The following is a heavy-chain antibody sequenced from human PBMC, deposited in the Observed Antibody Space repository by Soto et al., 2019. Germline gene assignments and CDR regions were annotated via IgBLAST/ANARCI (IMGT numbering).Heavy chain of an antibody. D-gene: IGHD1-26*01. J-gene: IGHJ4*01. CDR2: ISAYNGNT. CDR1: GYTFISYG. V-gene: IGHV1-18*04. Sequence: ASVKVSCKGSGYTFISYGVSWVRQAPGQGLEWMGWISAYNGNTNYAQKFQDRVTMTTDTSTSTAYMELRSLTSDDTATYYCARDEPIVGGTTPGDYWGRGTLVTVSS. CDR3: ARDEPIVGGTTPGDY.